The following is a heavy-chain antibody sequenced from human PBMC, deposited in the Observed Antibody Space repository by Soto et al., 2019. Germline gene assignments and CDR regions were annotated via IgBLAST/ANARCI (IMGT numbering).Heavy chain of an antibody. D-gene: IGHD3-3*01. CDR2: ISAYNGNT. CDR3: ARDRSPLLSGPTGWFDP. J-gene: IGHJ5*02. V-gene: IGHV1-18*01. Sequence: GASVKVSCKASGYTVTSYGITGVRQAPGQGLEWMGWISAYNGNTNYAQKLQGRVTMTTDTSTSTAYMELRSLRSDDTAVYYCARDRSPLLSGPTGWFDPWGQGTLVTVSS. CDR1: GYTVTSYG.